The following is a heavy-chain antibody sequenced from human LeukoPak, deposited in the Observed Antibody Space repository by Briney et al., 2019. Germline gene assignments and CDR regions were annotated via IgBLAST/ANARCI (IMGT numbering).Heavy chain of an antibody. D-gene: IGHD1-26*01. CDR2: VHTSGGS. Sequence: PSETLSLTCTVSGASISHYYWSWIRQTPERGLEWMGHVHTSGGSTYDPSLKTRLTMSIDTSRSQLSLKLTSVTAADTAVYFCARLGSYHDFWGQGALVTVSS. CDR1: GASISHYY. J-gene: IGHJ4*02. V-gene: IGHV4-4*09. CDR3: ARLGSYHDF.